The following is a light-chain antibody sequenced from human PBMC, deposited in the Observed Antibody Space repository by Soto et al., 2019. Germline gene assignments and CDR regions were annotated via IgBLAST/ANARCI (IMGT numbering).Light chain of an antibody. V-gene: IGLV4-69*01. J-gene: IGLJ3*02. CDR3: QTWATGPDWV. CDR1: SWHSSYT. CDR2: LDSDGSH. Sequence: QLVLTQSPSASASLGASVKLTCTLSSWHSSYTIAWHQQQPDKGPRYLMNLDSDGSHYKGDGIPDRFSGSSSGAERYLTISSLQSEDEADYYCQTWATGPDWVFGGGTKLTVL.